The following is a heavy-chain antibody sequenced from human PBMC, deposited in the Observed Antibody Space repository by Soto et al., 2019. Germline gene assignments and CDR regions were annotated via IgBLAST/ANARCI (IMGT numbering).Heavy chain of an antibody. CDR3: ARGSAFIGLDY. J-gene: IGHJ4*02. CDR2: IGTSGSYI. Sequence: GGSLRLSCTASGFIFSRYAMSVVRQAPGKGLEWVSSIGTSGSYIYDTDSVKGRFTISRDNTKDSLYLQMNSLRAEDTAIYYCARGSAFIGLDYWGQGTPVTVSS. CDR1: GFIFSRYA. V-gene: IGHV3-21*01. D-gene: IGHD1-26*01.